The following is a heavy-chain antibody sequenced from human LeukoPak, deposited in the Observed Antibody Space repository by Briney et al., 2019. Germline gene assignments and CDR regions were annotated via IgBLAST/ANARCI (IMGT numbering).Heavy chain of an antibody. CDR1: GFTFSSYA. Sequence: PGGSLRLSCAASGFTFSSYAMSWVRQAPGKGLEWVSGISWNSGSIGYADSVKGRFTISRDNAKNSLYLQMNSLRAEDTALYYCAKDRGVPAAILDYWGQGTLVTVSS. J-gene: IGHJ4*02. V-gene: IGHV3-9*01. CDR3: AKDRGVPAAILDY. D-gene: IGHD2-2*01. CDR2: ISWNSGSI.